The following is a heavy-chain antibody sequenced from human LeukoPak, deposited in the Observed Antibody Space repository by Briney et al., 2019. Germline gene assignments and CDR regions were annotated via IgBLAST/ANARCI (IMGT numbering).Heavy chain of an antibody. J-gene: IGHJ3*02. CDR1: GGSISSSSYY. D-gene: IGHD3-22*01. V-gene: IGHV4-31*03. CDR2: IYYSGST. CDR3: ARVGYDSSGSDAFDI. Sequence: SETLSLTCTVSGGSISSSSYYWGWIRQHPGKGLEWIGYIYYSGSTYYNPSLKSRVTISVDTSKNQFSLKLSSVTAADTAVYYCARVGYDSSGSDAFDIWGQGTMVTVSS.